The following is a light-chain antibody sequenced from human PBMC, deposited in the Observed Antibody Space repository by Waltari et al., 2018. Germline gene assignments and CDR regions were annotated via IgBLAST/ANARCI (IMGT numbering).Light chain of an antibody. Sequence: EIVMTQSPLSLAVTPGEPASISCRFSQSLLNRNGYHYLDWYLQKPGQPPQLLISLGSDRASGVPDRFSGSGSVTDFTLKISRVEPEDVGVYYCMQALHAPVTFGPGTKVDIK. CDR3: MQALHAPVT. V-gene: IGKV2-28*01. CDR2: LGS. CDR1: QSLLNRNGYHY. J-gene: IGKJ3*01.